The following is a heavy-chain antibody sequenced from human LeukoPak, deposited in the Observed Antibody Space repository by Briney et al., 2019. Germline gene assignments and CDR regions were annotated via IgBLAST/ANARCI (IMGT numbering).Heavy chain of an antibody. CDR2: ISSSSSYI. V-gene: IGHV3-21*01. CDR3: ARHIPHYYGSGSPFDP. CDR1: GFTFSSYS. J-gene: IGHJ5*02. Sequence: PGGSLRLSCAASGFTFSSYSMNWVRQAPGKGLEWVSSISSSSSYIYYADSVKGRFTISRDNAKNSLYLQMNSLRAEDTAVYYCARHIPHYYGSGSPFDPWGQGTLVTVSS. D-gene: IGHD3-10*01.